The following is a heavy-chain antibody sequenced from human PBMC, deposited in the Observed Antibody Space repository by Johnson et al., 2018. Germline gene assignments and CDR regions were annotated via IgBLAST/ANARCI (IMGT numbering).Heavy chain of an antibody. J-gene: IGHJ3*02. CDR3: AREAQPTRDGFDI. CDR1: GFTFNSYA. CDR2: ISFDGSNK. V-gene: IGHV3-30*03. Sequence: QVQLVESGGGVVQPGRSLRLSCAASGFTFNSYAMHWVRQAPGKGLEWVAIISFDGSNKYYADSVKGRFTISRDNSKNTLNLQMNSLRLEDPAVFYCAREAQPTRDGFDIWGQGTMVTVSS.